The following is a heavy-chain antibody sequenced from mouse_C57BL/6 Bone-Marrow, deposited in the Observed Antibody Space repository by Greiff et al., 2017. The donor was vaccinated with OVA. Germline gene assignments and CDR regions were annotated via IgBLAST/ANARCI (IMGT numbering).Heavy chain of an antibody. Sequence: EVQLQQSGPGLVKPSQSLSLTCSVTGYSITSGYYWNWIRQFPGNKLEWMGYISYDGSNKYNPSLKNRISITRDTSKNQFFLKLNSVTTEDTATYYCAREGWLLPHWYFDVWGTGTTVTVSS. CDR1: GYSITSGYY. D-gene: IGHD2-3*01. V-gene: IGHV3-6*01. CDR2: ISYDGSN. CDR3: AREGWLLPHWYFDV. J-gene: IGHJ1*03.